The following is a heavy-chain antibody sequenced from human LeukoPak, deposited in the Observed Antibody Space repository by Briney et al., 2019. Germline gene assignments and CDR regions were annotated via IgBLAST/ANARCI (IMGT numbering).Heavy chain of an antibody. Sequence: VASVKVSCKASGYTFTGYYMHWVRQAPGQGLEWMGWINPNSGGTNYAQKFQGRVTMTRDTSISTAYMELSSLRSEDTAVYYCARAVQLERREIWFDPWGQGTLVTVSS. CDR2: INPNSGGT. V-gene: IGHV1-2*02. CDR1: GYTFTGYY. J-gene: IGHJ5*02. D-gene: IGHD1-1*01. CDR3: ARAVQLERREIWFDP.